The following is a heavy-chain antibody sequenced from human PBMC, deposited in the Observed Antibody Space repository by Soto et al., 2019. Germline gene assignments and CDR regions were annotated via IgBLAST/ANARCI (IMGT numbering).Heavy chain of an antibody. CDR3: ARGGIAAPASGEYAMHV. D-gene: IGHD6-6*01. V-gene: IGHV1-2*02. J-gene: IGHJ6*02. CDR1: GYTFSGHY. Sequence: ASVKVSCKASGYTFSGHYVHWVRQAPGQGLEWLGWINPNRGDTKFGQKFQGRLTMTRDTSTYTAYMDLSNLRSDDTAVYYCARGGIAAPASGEYAMHVWGQGTTVTVS. CDR2: INPNRGDT.